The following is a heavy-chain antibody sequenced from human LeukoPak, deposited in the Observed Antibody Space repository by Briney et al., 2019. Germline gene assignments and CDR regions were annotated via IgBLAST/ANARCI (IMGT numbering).Heavy chain of an antibody. Sequence: GGSLTLSCAASGFAFGPYGMHWVRQARGKGLVWVAFTRYGGRNKDYVDSVKGRFTISRDNTKNTVDLKMNSLRAEDTALYYCAKDDSGNSLDYWGKGTTVTVSS. D-gene: IGHD2/OR15-2a*01. V-gene: IGHV3-30*02. CDR2: TRYGGRNK. CDR1: GFAFGPYG. J-gene: IGHJ4*02. CDR3: AKDDSGNSLDY.